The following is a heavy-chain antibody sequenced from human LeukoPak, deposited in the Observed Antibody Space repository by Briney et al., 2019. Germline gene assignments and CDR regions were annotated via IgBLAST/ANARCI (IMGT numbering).Heavy chain of an antibody. CDR1: GGSISSGGYS. D-gene: IGHD6-13*01. Sequence: PSETLSLTCAVSGGSISSGGYSWSWIRQPPGKGLEWIGYIYHSGSTYYNPSLKSRATMTVDTSKNQFSLNLSSVTAADTAVYYCARGRGSSWYYFDSWGQGTLVTVSS. CDR3: ARGRGSSWYYFDS. CDR2: IYHSGST. J-gene: IGHJ4*02. V-gene: IGHV4-30-2*01.